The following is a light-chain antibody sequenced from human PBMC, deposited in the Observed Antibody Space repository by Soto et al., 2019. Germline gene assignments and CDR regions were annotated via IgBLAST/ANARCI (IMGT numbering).Light chain of an antibody. CDR3: QRSYNCPRT. CDR2: SAS. CDR1: QSISNF. V-gene: IGKV1-39*01. Sequence: DIQLKQSSSSLSASVGVRVTISCRASQSISNFLNWYQQKPGQAPKLLISSASNVQSVVPSRFSGRGSATEFTLTISGLQPEDSASYCCQRSYNCPRTCGQGTK. J-gene: IGKJ1*01.